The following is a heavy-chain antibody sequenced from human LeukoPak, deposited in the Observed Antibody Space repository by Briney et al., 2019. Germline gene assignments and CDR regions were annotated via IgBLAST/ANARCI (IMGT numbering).Heavy chain of an antibody. J-gene: IGHJ4*02. V-gene: IGHV3-11*06. CDR3: ARDHGWELSSPSPFDY. CDR1: GFTFSDYY. D-gene: IGHD1-26*01. Sequence: PGGSLRLSCAASGFTFSDYYMSWIRQAPGKGLEWVSSISTSSIYMYYAESVKGRFTISRDNAKNSLYLQMNSLRAEDTAVYYCARDHGWELSSPSPFDYWGQGTLVTVSS. CDR2: ISTSSIYM.